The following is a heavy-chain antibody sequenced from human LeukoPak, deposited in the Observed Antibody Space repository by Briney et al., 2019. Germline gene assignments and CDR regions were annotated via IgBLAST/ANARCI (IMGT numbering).Heavy chain of an antibody. CDR1: GGSISSYY. CDR2: IYYSGST. D-gene: IGHD6-13*01. CDR3: ARAIPGYSSSWDYGMDV. V-gene: IGHV4-59*12. Sequence: SETLSLTCTVSGGSISSYYWSWIRQPPGKGLEWIGYIYYSGSTNYNPSLKSRVTISVDTSKNQFSLKLSSVTAEDTAVYYCARAIPGYSSSWDYGMDVWGQGTTVTVSS. J-gene: IGHJ6*02.